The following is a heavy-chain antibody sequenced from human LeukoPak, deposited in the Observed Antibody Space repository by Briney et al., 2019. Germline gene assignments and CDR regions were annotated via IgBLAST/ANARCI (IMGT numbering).Heavy chain of an antibody. J-gene: IGHJ6*02. CDR2: INYDGTST. CDR3: ARGDYYAMDV. V-gene: IGHV3-74*01. Sequence: PGGSLRLSCAASGFIFSSYWMHWARQAPGKGLVWVSRINYDGTSTNYADSVKGRFTISRDNAKNTLYMQMNSLRAEDTAVYYCARGDYYAMDVWGQGTTVTVSS. CDR1: GFIFSSYW.